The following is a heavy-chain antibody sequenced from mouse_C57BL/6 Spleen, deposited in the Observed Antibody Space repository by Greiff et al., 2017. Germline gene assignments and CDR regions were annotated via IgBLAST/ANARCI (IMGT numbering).Heavy chain of an antibody. Sequence: VQLQQSGAELVKPGASVKISCKASGYAFSSYWMNWVKQRPGKGLEWIGQIYPGDGDTNYNGKFKGKATLTADKSSSTAYMQLSSLTSEDSAVYFCAREGASMALYYWGQGTTLTVSS. CDR3: AREGASMALYY. V-gene: IGHV1-80*01. J-gene: IGHJ2*01. D-gene: IGHD1-1*02. CDR1: GYAFSSYW. CDR2: IYPGDGDT.